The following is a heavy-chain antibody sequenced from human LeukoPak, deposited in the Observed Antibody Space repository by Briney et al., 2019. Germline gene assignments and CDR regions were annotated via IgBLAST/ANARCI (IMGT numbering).Heavy chain of an antibody. D-gene: IGHD2-2*01. CDR1: GYTFTGYY. J-gene: IGHJ4*02. V-gene: IGHV1-2*02. CDR3: ARDPGEDIVVVPAAETPFDY. Sequence: GASVKVSCKASGYTFTGYYMHWVRQAPGQGLEWMGWINPNSGGTNYAQKFQGRVTMTRDTSISTAYMELSRLRSDDTAVYYCARDPGEDIVVVPAAETPFDYWGQGTLVTVSS. CDR2: INPNSGGT.